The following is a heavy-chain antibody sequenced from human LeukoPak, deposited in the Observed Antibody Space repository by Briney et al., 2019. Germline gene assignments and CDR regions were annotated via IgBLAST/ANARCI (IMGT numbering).Heavy chain of an antibody. Sequence: SETLSLTCTVSGGSINSHTYYWGWIRQPPGKGLEWIGHIYYSGSTYYNASLQSRVSISIDTSENQFSLSLRSVTTADRAVYYCARMLRGGILRPNCYAYHMDVWGKGTTVAVSS. CDR3: ARMLRGGILRPNCYAYHMDV. V-gene: IGHV4-39*01. CDR2: IYYSGST. D-gene: IGHD3-10*01. J-gene: IGHJ6*03. CDR1: GGSINSHTYY.